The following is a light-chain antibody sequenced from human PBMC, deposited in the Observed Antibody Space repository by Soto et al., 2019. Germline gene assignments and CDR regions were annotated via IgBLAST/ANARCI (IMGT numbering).Light chain of an antibody. Sequence: SYELTQSPSVSVSPGQTASITCSGDNLGDKYACWYQQKPGQSPVLVMYHYNERPSGIPERFSGSYSGNTATLTISGTQSMDEADYYCQAWDRRTVVFGGGTKLTVL. CDR1: NLGDKY. CDR3: QAWDRRTVV. V-gene: IGLV3-1*01. J-gene: IGLJ2*01. CDR2: HYN.